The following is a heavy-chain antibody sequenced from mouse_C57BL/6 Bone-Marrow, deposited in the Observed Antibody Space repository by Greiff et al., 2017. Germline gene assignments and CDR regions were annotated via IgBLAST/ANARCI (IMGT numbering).Heavy chain of an antibody. CDR3: ARGYYGSSYPQVGYFDV. Sequence: VQLQQPGAELVRPGTSVKLSCKASGYTFTRYWMHWVKQRPGQGLEWIGVIDPSDSYTNYNQKFKGEATLTVDTSSSTAYMQLSSLTSEDSAVYYCARGYYGSSYPQVGYFDVWGTGTTVTVSS. CDR2: IDPSDSYT. V-gene: IGHV1-59*01. J-gene: IGHJ1*03. D-gene: IGHD1-1*01. CDR1: GYTFTRYW.